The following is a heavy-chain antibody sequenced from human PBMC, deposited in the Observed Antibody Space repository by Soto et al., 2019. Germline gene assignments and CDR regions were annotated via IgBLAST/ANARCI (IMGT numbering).Heavy chain of an antibody. CDR2: TYYRSKWFN. Sequence: SQTLSLTCVISGDSVSSNSAAWNWIRQSPSRGLEWLGRTYYRSKWFNDYAVSVKSRITINPDTSRNQFSLQLNSVTPEDTAVYYCAGMAHTMTPVWGQGTLVTVSS. V-gene: IGHV6-1*01. CDR1: GDSVSSNSAA. J-gene: IGHJ4*02. CDR3: AGMAHTMTPV. D-gene: IGHD2-2*01.